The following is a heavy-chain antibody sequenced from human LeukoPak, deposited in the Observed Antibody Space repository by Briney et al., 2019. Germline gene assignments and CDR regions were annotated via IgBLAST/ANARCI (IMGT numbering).Heavy chain of an antibody. CDR1: GFTFSSYA. CDR3: AKDSRGYYYDVGPFDY. CDR2: ISGSGDST. Sequence: GGSLRLSCAASGFTFSSYAMSWVRQAPGKGLGWVSAISGSGDSTYYADSVKGRFTISRVNSKNTLYLQMNSLRAEDTAVYYCAKDSRGYYYDVGPFDYWGQGTLVTVSS. V-gene: IGHV3-23*01. D-gene: IGHD3-22*01. J-gene: IGHJ4*02.